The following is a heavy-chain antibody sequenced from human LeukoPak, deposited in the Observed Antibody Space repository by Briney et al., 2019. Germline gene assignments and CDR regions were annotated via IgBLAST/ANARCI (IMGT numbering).Heavy chain of an antibody. CDR2: IYYGGST. CDR1: GASLNISY. Sequence: SETPSLTCTVSGASLNISYWSWIRQPPGKGLEWIGYIYYGGSTNYNPSLKSRVTISVDTSTNQVSLKLSSVTAADTAVYYCARGNDYWGQGTLVTVSS. CDR3: ARGNDY. J-gene: IGHJ4*02. V-gene: IGHV4-59*08.